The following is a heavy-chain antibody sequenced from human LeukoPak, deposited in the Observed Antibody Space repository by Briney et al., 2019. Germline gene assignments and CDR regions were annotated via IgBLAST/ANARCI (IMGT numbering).Heavy chain of an antibody. CDR1: GGSISSGSYY. CDR2: IYTSGST. V-gene: IGHV4-61*02. D-gene: IGHD3-10*01. Sequence: PSETLSLTCTVSGGSISSGSYYWSWIRQPAGKGLEWIGRIYTSGSTNYSPSLKSRVTISVDTSKNQFSLKLSSVTAADTAVHYCARAHYYGSGSYQYYFDYWGQGTWSPSPQ. J-gene: IGHJ4*02. CDR3: ARAHYYGSGSYQYYFDY.